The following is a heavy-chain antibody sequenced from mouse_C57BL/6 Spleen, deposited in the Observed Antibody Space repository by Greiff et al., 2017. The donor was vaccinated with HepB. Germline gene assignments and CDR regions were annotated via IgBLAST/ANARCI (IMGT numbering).Heavy chain of an antibody. CDR2: IYPRSGNT. Sequence: VKLQQSGAELARPGASVKLSCKASGYTFTSYGISWVKQSTGQGLEWIGEIYPRSGNTYYNEKFKGKATLTADKSSSTAYMELRSLTSEDSAVYFCARRGGDYGYDETGVWFAYWGQGTLVTVSA. J-gene: IGHJ3*01. V-gene: IGHV1-81*01. CDR3: ARRGGDYGYDETGVWFAY. CDR1: GYTFTSYG. D-gene: IGHD2-2*01.